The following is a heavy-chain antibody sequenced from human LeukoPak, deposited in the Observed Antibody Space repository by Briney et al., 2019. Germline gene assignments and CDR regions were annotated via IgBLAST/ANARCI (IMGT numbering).Heavy chain of an antibody. Sequence: SETLSLTCAVSGYSISSGYYWGWIRPPPGKGLEWSGSIYHSGSTYYNPSLKSRVTISVDTSKNQFSLKLSSVTAADAAVYYCARLNVVVVPAAIPIPFDPWGQGTLVTVSS. V-gene: IGHV4-38-2*01. CDR2: IYHSGST. J-gene: IGHJ5*02. CDR1: GYSISSGYY. D-gene: IGHD2-2*02. CDR3: ARLNVVVVPAAIPIPFDP.